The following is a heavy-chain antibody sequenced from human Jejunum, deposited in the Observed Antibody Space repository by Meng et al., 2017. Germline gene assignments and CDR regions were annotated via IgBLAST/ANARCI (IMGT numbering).Heavy chain of an antibody. CDR3: ARHEVDFDN. CDR1: GGSISGYF. V-gene: IGHV4-34*02. CDR2: FTRGGTT. J-gene: IGHJ4*02. D-gene: IGHD1-26*01. Sequence: QGQRQQGGVGLLKPSETLSPTCAVYGGSISGYFWSWIRQAPGEGLEWVGEFTRGGTTNYNPSLKSRVTISADTSKNQFSLTLSSVSAADTAVYYCARHEVDFDNWGQGTLVTVSS.